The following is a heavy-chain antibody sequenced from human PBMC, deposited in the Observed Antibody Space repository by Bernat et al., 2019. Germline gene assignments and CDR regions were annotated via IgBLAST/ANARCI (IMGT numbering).Heavy chain of an antibody. Sequence: QVQLVESGGGVVQPGRSLRLSCAASGFTFSSYAMHWVRQAPGKGLEWVAVISYDGSNNSYAHSVKGRFTISRDNSKSTLYLQMNSLRADDTAVYYCARGSDIVVVPAAIPGGDYFDYWGQGTLVTVSS. CDR3: ARGSDIVVVPAAIPGGDYFDY. D-gene: IGHD2-2*01. CDR2: ISYDGSNN. CDR1: GFTFSSYA. V-gene: IGHV3-30*01. J-gene: IGHJ4*02.